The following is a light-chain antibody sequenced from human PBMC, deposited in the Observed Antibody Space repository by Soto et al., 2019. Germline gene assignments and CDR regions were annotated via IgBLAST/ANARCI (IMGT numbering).Light chain of an antibody. CDR3: QQYYSTSSLT. CDR2: WAS. CDR1: QGVLYSSNNKNY. Sequence: DIVMTQSPDSLAVSLGERATINCKSSQGVLYSSNNKNYLAWYQQKPGQPPKLLIYWASTRESGVPDRFSGSGSGTDFTLTISSLQAEDVAVYYCQQYYSTSSLTFCGGTKVEIK. V-gene: IGKV4-1*01. J-gene: IGKJ4*01.